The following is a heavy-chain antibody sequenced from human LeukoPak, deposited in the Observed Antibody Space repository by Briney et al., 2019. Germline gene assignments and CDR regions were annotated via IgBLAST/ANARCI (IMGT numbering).Heavy chain of an antibody. CDR1: GYTFTGYY. CDR3: ARDLGATSAYYYYYMDV. V-gene: IGHV1-2*02. D-gene: IGHD4/OR15-4a*01. Sequence: ASVRVSCKASGYTFTGYYMHWVRQAPGQGLEWMGWINPNSGGTNYAQKFQGRVTMTTDTSMSTAYMELSRLTSDDTAVYYCARDLGATSAYYYYYMDVWGKGTTVTVSS. J-gene: IGHJ6*03. CDR2: INPNSGGT.